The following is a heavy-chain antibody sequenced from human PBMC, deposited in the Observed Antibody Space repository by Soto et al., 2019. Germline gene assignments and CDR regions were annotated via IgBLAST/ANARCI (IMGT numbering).Heavy chain of an antibody. Sequence: GGSLRLSCVASGFSISTHALTWVRQAPEKGLEWVSSFSGRSGDTYYAASVKGRFTISGDSSKNTVILQMNNLRADDTALYYCARDSSAWPNYFDSWGQGIQVTVSS. J-gene: IGHJ4*02. V-gene: IGHV3-23*01. CDR2: FSGRSGDT. CDR1: GFSISTHA. CDR3: ARDSSAWPNYFDS. D-gene: IGHD6-19*01.